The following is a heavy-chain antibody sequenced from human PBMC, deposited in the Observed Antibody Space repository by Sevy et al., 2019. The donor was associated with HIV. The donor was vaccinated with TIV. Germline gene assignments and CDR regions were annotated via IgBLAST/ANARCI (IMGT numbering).Heavy chain of an antibody. J-gene: IGHJ5*02. CDR3: ARETDNSARWRDH. CDR2: IWHDGSNK. Sequence: GGSLRLSCAASGFTFNFHGMHWVRQAPGKGLEWVSFIWHDGSNKYMADSVKGRFTISRDNSKNTLFLQMNSLTVEDTAVYYCARETDNSARWRDHWGQGTLVTVSS. CDR1: GFTFNFHG. V-gene: IGHV3-30*02. D-gene: IGHD4-4*01.